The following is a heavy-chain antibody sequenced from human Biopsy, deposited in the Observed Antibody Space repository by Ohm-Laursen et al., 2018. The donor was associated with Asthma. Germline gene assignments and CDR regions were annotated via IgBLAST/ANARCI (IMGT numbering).Heavy chain of an antibody. CDR2: ISFDGSNE. Sequence: SLRLSCAASGFSFSNFGMHWVRQAPGKGLEWVAVISFDGSNEDYADSVKGRFTISRDNAKNSLYLQMNSLRPEDTAVYYCAKELFPGWELRRGPDSWGQGTLVTVSS. V-gene: IGHV3-30*18. CDR3: AKELFPGWELRRGPDS. D-gene: IGHD1-26*01. CDR1: GFSFSNFG. J-gene: IGHJ4*02.